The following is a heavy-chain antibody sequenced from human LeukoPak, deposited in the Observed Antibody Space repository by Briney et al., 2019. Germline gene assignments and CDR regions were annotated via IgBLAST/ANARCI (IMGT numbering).Heavy chain of an antibody. Sequence: SVKVSCKASGGTFSSYAISWVRQAPGQGLEWMGGIIPIFGTANYAQKFQGRVTITADESTSTAYMELSSLRSEDTAVYYCARALLRYCSGTSCYWFDPWGQGTLVTVSS. J-gene: IGHJ5*02. D-gene: IGHD2-2*01. CDR1: GGTFSSYA. CDR3: ARALLRYCSGTSCYWFDP. V-gene: IGHV1-69*13. CDR2: IIPIFGTA.